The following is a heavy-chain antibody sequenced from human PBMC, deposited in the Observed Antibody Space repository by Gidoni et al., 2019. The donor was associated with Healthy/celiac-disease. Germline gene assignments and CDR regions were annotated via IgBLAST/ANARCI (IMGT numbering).Heavy chain of an antibody. Sequence: QAQLVQSGAEVTKPGSSVKVSCKASGGTFRSYAISWVRQAPGQGLEWMGGIIPIFGTANYAQKFQGRVTITADESTSTAYMELSSLRSEDTAVYYCARGEASGGSCCGRFDPWGQGTLVTVSS. V-gene: IGHV1-69*01. CDR2: IIPIFGTA. CDR1: GGTFRSYA. J-gene: IGHJ5*02. CDR3: ARGEASGGSCCGRFDP. D-gene: IGHD2-15*01.